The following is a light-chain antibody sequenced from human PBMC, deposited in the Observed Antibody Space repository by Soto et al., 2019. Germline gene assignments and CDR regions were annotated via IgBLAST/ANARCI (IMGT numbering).Light chain of an antibody. CDR2: GAS. V-gene: IGKV3-20*01. CDR3: QQYGDSPDTDRWT. Sequence: EIVLTQSPGTLSLSPGERASLFCRASQSVRSSSLACYQQKRGQPPRLLIYGASSRATGIPDRFSGSGSGTYFTLTISRLEPEDFAVYFCQQYGDSPDTDRWTFGQGTKVEIK. J-gene: IGKJ1*01. CDR1: QSVRSSS.